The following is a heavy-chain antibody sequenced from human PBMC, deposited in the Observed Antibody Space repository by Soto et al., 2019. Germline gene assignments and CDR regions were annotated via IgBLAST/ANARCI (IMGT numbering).Heavy chain of an antibody. CDR3: ARGTMIRVHPFDY. V-gene: IGHV3-48*03. D-gene: IGHD3-22*01. Sequence: LRLSCAASGFTFSSYEMNWVRQAPGKGLEWISYISSIGSTIDYADSVKGRFTISRDNAKNSLYLQMNSLRAEDTAVYYCARGTMIRVHPFDYWGQGTLVTVS. CDR1: GFTFSSYE. J-gene: IGHJ4*02. CDR2: ISSIGSTI.